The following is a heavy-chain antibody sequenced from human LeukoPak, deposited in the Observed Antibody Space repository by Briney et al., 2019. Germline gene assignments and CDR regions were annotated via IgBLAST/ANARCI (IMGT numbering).Heavy chain of an antibody. V-gene: IGHV4-39*01. CDR1: GASISSSSYY. D-gene: IGHD3-10*01. CDR3: ARTGFWVRGVISYCDY. J-gene: IGHJ4*02. CDR2: IYYSGST. Sequence: SESLSLTCTVSGASISSSSYYWGWIRQPPGRGLEWIGSIYYSGSTYYNPSLKSRVTISVDTSKNQFSLKLSSVTAADTAVYYCARTGFWVRGVISYCDYWGQGTLVTV.